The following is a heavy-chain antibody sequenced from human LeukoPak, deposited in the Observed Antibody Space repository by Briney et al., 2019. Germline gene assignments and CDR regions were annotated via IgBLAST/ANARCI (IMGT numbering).Heavy chain of an antibody. CDR1: GFTFSSYE. J-gene: IGHJ4*02. Sequence: GGSLRLSCAASGFTFSSYEMNWVRQAPGKGLEWVSYISSSGSTIYYADSVKGRFTISRDNAKNSLYPQMNSLRAEDTAVYYCAREHDYGDLYFDYWGQGTLVTVSS. D-gene: IGHD4-17*01. CDR2: ISSSGSTI. CDR3: AREHDYGDLYFDY. V-gene: IGHV3-48*03.